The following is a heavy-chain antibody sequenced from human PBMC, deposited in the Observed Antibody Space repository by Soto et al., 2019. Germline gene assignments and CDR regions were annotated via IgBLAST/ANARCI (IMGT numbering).Heavy chain of an antibody. V-gene: IGHV3-30*03. J-gene: IGHJ4*02. CDR1: GFTFSSYG. D-gene: IGHD2-21*02. CDR2: ISYDGSNK. CDR3: GDGKRAVVVTAPLDY. Sequence: QVQLVESGGGVVQPGRSLRLSCAASGFTFSSYGMHWVRQAPGKGLEWVAVISYDGSNKYYADSVKGRFTISRDNSQKALNVHMTPMRAAEPPVSSWGDGKRAVVVTAPLDYWGQGTLVTVSS.